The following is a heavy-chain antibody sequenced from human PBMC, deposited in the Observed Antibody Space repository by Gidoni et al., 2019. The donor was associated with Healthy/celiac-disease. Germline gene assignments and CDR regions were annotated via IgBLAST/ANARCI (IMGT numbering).Heavy chain of an antibody. J-gene: IGHJ4*02. D-gene: IGHD3-9*01. CDR3: AKDTPVLRYFDWLEGQRGTETIDY. CDR2: ISGSGGST. CDR1: GFTFSSYA. V-gene: IGHV3-23*01. Sequence: EVQLLESGGGLVQPGGSLRLSCAASGFTFSSYAMSWVRQAPGKGLEWVSAISGSGGSTYYADSVKGRFTISRDNSKNTLYLQMNSLRAEDTAVYYCAKDTPVLRYFDWLEGQRGTETIDYWGQGTLVTVSS.